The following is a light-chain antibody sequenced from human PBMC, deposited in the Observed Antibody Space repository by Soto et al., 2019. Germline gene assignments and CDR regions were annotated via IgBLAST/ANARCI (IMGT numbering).Light chain of an antibody. Sequence: EIVMGQSPAILSVAAWERTTLSCRASESVSSNLAWYQQKPGQAPRLLISGASTRATGIPVRFSGSGSGTDFTLTISSLQSEDFVFYYCQQYHDWPMTFGPGTKVD. J-gene: IGKJ3*01. CDR2: GAS. CDR3: QQYHDWPMT. V-gene: IGKV3-15*01. CDR1: ESVSSN.